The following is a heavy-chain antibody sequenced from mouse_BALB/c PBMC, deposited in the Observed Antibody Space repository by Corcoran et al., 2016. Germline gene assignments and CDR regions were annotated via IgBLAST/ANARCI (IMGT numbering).Heavy chain of an antibody. CDR3: VRRFYYAMDY. V-gene: IGHV14-3*02. J-gene: IGHJ4*01. CDR2: IDPANGNT. D-gene: IGHD1-1*01. CDR1: GFNIKDTY. Sequence: EVQLQKSGAELVKPGASVKLSCTASGFNIKDTYMHWVKQRPEQGLEWIGRIDPANGNTKYDPKFQGKATITADTSSNTAYLQLSSLTSEDTAVYYCVRRFYYAMDYWGQGTSVTVSS.